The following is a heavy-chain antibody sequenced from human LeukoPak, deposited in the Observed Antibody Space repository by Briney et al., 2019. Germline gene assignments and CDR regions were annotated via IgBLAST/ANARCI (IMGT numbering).Heavy chain of an antibody. Sequence: GGSLRLSCAASGFTFSSYEMNWVRQAPGKGLEWVSYISSSGSTIYYADSVKGRFTISRDNAKNSLYLQMNSLRAEDTAVYYCARELRSSSWYRTASHYFDYWGQGTLVTVSS. CDR1: GFTFSSYE. J-gene: IGHJ4*02. CDR3: ARELRSSSWYRTASHYFDY. V-gene: IGHV3-48*03. D-gene: IGHD6-13*01. CDR2: ISSSGSTI.